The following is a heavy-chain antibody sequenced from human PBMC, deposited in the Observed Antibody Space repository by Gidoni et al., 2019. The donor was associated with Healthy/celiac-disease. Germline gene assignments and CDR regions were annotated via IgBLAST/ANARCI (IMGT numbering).Heavy chain of an antibody. J-gene: IGHJ4*02. CDR1: GGSFSSGGYY. V-gene: IGHV4-31*03. Sequence: QVQLQESGPGLVKPSQTLSRTCTVPGGSFSSGGYYWSWIRQHPGKGLEWIGYIYYSGSTYYNPSLKSRVTISVDTSKNQFSLKLSSVTAADTAVYYCARVSIAAAGTLDYWGQGTLVTVSS. CDR2: IYYSGST. CDR3: ARVSIAAAGTLDY. D-gene: IGHD6-13*01.